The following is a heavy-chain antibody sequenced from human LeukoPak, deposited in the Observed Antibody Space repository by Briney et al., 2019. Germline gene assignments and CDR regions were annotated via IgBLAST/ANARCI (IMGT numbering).Heavy chain of an antibody. CDR3: ARTRDLGPDY. D-gene: IGHD1-26*01. CDR1: GDSVSSNSAA. J-gene: IGHJ4*02. V-gene: IGHV6-1*01. CDR2: TYYRSKWYY. Sequence: QTPSLTCVISGDSVSSNSAAWNWIRQSPSRGLEWLGRTYYRSKWYYHYAVSMKSRITVNPDTSKNQFSLQLNSVTPEDTAVYYCARTRDLGPDYWGQGTLVTVSS.